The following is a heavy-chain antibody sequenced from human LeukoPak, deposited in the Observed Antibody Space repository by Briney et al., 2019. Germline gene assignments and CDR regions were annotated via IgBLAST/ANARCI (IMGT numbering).Heavy chain of an antibody. J-gene: IGHJ6*04. Sequence: LETLSLTCTVSGDSLTRGSRYWSWIRQPAGKXXXXXXXXXXXTRTSYNPSLKSRVTISGNTAKNQFFLKFDSETAADTAVYFCARCMSELDYGDYAYYYHMDVWGKGTTVTVSS. D-gene: IGHD4-17*01. CDR1: GDSLTRGSRY. V-gene: IGHV4-61*10. CDR3: ARCMSELDYGDYAYYYHMDV. CDR2: XXXXTRT.